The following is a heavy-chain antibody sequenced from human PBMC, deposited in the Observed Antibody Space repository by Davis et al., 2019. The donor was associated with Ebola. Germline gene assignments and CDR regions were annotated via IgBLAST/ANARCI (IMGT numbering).Heavy chain of an antibody. D-gene: IGHD3-10*01. V-gene: IGHV5-51*01. CDR2: IYPGDSDT. J-gene: IGHJ6*02. CDR3: ASSRYYYGSGSYWPQNYYYGMDV. Sequence: GESLKTSCKGSGYSFTSYWIGWVRQMPGKGLEWMGIIYPGDSDTRYSPSFQGQVTISADKSISTAYLQWSSLKASDTAMYYCASSRYYYGSGSYWPQNYYYGMDVWGQGTTVTVSS. CDR1: GYSFTSYW.